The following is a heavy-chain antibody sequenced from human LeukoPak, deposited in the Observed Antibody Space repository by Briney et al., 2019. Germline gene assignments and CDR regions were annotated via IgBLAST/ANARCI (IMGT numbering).Heavy chain of an antibody. CDR3: ARGGYCSGGSCRGGFDY. J-gene: IGHJ4*02. V-gene: IGHV4-31*03. CDR2: IHKSGIT. CDR1: GDSISSGGYY. Sequence: PSETLSLTCTVSGDSISSGGYYWSWIRQHPGKGLEWIGYIHKSGITYYNPSLKSRVTISVDTSKTQFSLKMSSVSAADPAVYFCARGGYCSGGSCRGGFDYWGQGTLVTVSS. D-gene: IGHD2-15*01.